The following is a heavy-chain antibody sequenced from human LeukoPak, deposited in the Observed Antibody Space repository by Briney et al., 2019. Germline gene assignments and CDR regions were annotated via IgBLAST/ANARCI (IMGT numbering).Heavy chain of an antibody. CDR3: ARGYDYGDYVGDFDY. CDR2: ITTYNGNT. J-gene: IGHJ4*02. Sequence: ASVKVSCKAPGGTFSSYAISWVRQAPGQGLEWMGWITTYNGNTNYARKLQGRVTMTTDTSTRTAYMDLRGLRSDDTAVYYCARGYDYGDYVGDFDYWGQGTLVTASS. V-gene: IGHV1-18*01. D-gene: IGHD4-17*01. CDR1: GGTFSSYA.